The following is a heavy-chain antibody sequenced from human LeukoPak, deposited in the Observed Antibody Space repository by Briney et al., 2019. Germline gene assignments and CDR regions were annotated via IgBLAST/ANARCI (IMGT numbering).Heavy chain of an antibody. V-gene: IGHV4-34*01. D-gene: IGHD1-26*01. CDR1: GGSFSGYY. Sequence: PSETLSLTCAVYGGSFSGYYWSWIRQPPGKGLEWIGEINHSGSTNYNPSLKSRVTISVDTSKNQFSLKLSSVTAADTAVYYCARGPVGAYDYWGQGTLVTVSS. J-gene: IGHJ4*02. CDR2: INHSGST. CDR3: ARGPVGAYDY.